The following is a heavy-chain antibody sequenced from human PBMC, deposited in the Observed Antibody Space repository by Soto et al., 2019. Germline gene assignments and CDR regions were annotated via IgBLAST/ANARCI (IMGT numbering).Heavy chain of an antibody. CDR3: KITRYYYDSSASADY. CDR1: GVTCSGSA. Sequence: GGSLRLSCAASGVTCSGSAMHLVRQASGKGLEWVGRIRSKANSYATAYAASVKGRFTISRDDSKNTAYLQMNSLKTEDTAVYYCKITRYYYDSSASADYWGQGTLVTVSS. J-gene: IGHJ4*02. D-gene: IGHD3-22*01. CDR2: IRSKANSYAT. V-gene: IGHV3-73*01.